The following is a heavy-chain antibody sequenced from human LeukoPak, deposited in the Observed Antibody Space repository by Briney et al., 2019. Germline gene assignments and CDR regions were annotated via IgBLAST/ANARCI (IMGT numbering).Heavy chain of an antibody. CDR1: GGTFSSYA. D-gene: IGHD4-11*01. CDR2: IIPIFGTA. CDR3: AGEGRGDRNYLYYFDY. V-gene: IGHV1-69*05. Sequence: ASVKVSCKASGGTFSSYAISWVRQAPGQGLEWMGGIIPIFGTANYAQKFQGRVTITTDESTSTAYMELSSLRSEDTAVYYCAGEGRGDRNYLYYFDYWGQGTLVTVSS. J-gene: IGHJ4*02.